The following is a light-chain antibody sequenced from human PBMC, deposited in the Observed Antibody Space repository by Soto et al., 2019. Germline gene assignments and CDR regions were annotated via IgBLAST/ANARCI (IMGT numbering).Light chain of an antibody. CDR3: QNYDSAPRT. Sequence: DIQMTQSPSSLSASVGDTVTITCRASQGINNYLAWFQQRPGKAPKLLIYAASTLQSGVPSRFRGSRSGTDFTLTISSLQPEDVATYYCQNYDSAPRTFGQGTKVDIK. J-gene: IGKJ1*01. CDR1: QGINNY. V-gene: IGKV1-27*01. CDR2: AAS.